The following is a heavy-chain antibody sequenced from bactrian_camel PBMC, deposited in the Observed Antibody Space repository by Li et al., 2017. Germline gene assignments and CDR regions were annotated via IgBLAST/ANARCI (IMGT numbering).Heavy chain of an antibody. CDR2: IYTGAGNT. J-gene: IGHJ4*01. V-gene: IGHV3S28*01. D-gene: IGHD6*01. CDR1: GYDYSPSY. Sequence: QLVESGGGSVQAGGSLRLSCAASGYDYSPSYMVVAWFRQGPGKEREGLAVIYTGAGNTFSADSVKGRSTISTDDANNTLDLQIDSLQPEDTAMYYCAVLSQFNHCRGVVVGIWQQYASWGQGTQVTVS. CDR3: AVLSQFNHCRGVVVGIWQQYAS.